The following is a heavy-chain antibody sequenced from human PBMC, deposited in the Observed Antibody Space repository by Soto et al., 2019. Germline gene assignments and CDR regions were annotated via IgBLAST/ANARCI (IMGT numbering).Heavy chain of an antibody. CDR2: INHSGST. Sequence: SETLSLTCAVYGGSFSGYYWSWIRQPPGKGLEWIGEINHSGSTNYNPSLKSRVTISVDTSKNQFSLKLSSVTAADTAVYYCASSSYFRHSSTSGGYFDLWGRGTLVTVSS. CDR3: ASSSYFRHSSTSGGYFDL. V-gene: IGHV4-34*01. CDR1: GGSFSGYY. D-gene: IGHD2-2*01. J-gene: IGHJ2*01.